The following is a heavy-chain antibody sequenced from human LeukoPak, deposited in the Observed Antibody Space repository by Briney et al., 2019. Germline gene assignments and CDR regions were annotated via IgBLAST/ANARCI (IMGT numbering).Heavy chain of an antibody. CDR3: ASLQWELRPRYYYYYMDV. CDR1: GGSISSSSYY. J-gene: IGHJ6*03. Sequence: SETLSLTCTVSGGSISSSSYYWGWIRQPPGKGLEWIGSIYYSGSTNYNPSLKSRVTISVDTSKNQFSLKLSSVTAADTAVYYCASLQWELRPRYYYYYMDVWGKGTAVTISS. D-gene: IGHD1-26*01. V-gene: IGHV4-39*07. CDR2: IYYSGST.